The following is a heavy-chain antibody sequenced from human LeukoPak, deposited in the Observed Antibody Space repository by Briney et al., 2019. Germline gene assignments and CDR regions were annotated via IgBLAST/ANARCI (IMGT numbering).Heavy chain of an antibody. V-gene: IGHV4-34*01. CDR1: GGSFSGYY. CDR3: ARAYCSSTSCYTRRYYYYYMDV. CDR2: INHSGST. J-gene: IGHJ6*03. D-gene: IGHD2-2*02. Sequence: SETLSLTCAVYGGSFSGYYWSWIRQPPGKGREWIGEINHSGSTNYNPSLKSRVTISVDTSKNQFSLKLSSVTAADTAVYYCARAYCSSTSCYTRRYYYYYMDVWGKGTTVTVSS.